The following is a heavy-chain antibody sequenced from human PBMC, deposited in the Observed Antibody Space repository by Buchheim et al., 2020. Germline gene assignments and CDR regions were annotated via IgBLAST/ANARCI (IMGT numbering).Heavy chain of an antibody. V-gene: IGHV4-39*01. J-gene: IGHJ5*02. CDR2: IYYSGST. CDR1: GGSISSSSYY. CDR3: ARHAVVVVTTMKLWFDP. Sequence: QLQLQESGPGLVKPSETLSLTCIVSGGSISSSSYYWGWIRQPPGRGLEWIGSIYYSGSTYYNPSLKSRVTMSVDTSNNQFSLRLSSMTAADTAVYYCARHAVVVVTTMKLWFDPWGQGTL. D-gene: IGHD2-21*02.